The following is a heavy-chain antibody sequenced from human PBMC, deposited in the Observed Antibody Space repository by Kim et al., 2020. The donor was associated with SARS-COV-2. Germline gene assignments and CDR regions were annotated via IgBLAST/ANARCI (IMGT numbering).Heavy chain of an antibody. Sequence: DKTYYVESVKGKLTISRDNTKNTLYLQMSSLGGEDTAGYYCATNLAADGVVWGQGTLVTVSS. D-gene: IGHD2-8*01. V-gene: IGHV3-66*01. CDR2: DKT. J-gene: IGHJ4*02. CDR3: ATNLAADGVV.